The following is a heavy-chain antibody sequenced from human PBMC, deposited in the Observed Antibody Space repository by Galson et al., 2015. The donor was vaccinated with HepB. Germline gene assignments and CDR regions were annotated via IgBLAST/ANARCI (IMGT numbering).Heavy chain of an antibody. CDR2: ISYDGSNK. D-gene: IGHD1-26*01. CDR1: GFTFSSYA. CDR3: AKNRAEYYYYYMDV. J-gene: IGHJ6*03. V-gene: IGHV3-30-3*02. Sequence: LRLSCAASGFTFSSYAMHWVRQAPGKGLEWVAVISYDGSNKYYADSVKGRFTISRDNSKNTLYLQVDSLRAEDTAVYYCAKNRAEYYYYYMDVWGKGTTVTVSS.